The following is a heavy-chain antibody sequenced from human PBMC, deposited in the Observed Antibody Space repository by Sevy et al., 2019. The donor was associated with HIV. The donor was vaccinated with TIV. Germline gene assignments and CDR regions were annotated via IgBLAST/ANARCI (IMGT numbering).Heavy chain of an antibody. Sequence: GGSLRLSCAASGFTFSSYSMNWVRQAPGKGLEWVSSISSSSYVYYADTVKGRFTISRDNAKNSLYLQMNSLRAEDTAVYYCARDLGGMSSSWSDYYYYGMDVWGQGTTVTVSS. CDR2: ISSSSYV. D-gene: IGHD6-13*01. CDR3: ARDLGGMSSSWSDYYYYGMDV. J-gene: IGHJ6*02. V-gene: IGHV3-21*01. CDR1: GFTFSSYS.